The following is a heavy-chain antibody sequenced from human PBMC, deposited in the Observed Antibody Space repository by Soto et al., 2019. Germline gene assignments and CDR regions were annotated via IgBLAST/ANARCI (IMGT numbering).Heavy chain of an antibody. D-gene: IGHD3-10*02. J-gene: IGHJ6*03. CDR3: ATYYYVFMDV. V-gene: IGHV1-8*01. CDR1: GYTFTSYD. CDR2: MNPNSGNT. Sequence: GASVKVSCKASGYTFTSYDINWVRQATGQGLEWMGWMNPNSGNTGYAQNFQGRVTMTRNTSISTAYMELSSLRSEDTAVYYCATYYYVFMDVWGKGTTVTVSS.